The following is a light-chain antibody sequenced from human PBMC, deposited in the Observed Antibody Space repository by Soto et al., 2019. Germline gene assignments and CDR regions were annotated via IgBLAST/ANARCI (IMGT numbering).Light chain of an antibody. CDR1: QSVSTSY. V-gene: IGKV3-20*01. CDR2: GAS. Sequence: EIVLPQSPGTLSLSPGERATLYCRASQSVSTSYLAWDQQKPGQAPRHLIYGASSRATAIPDSLSGIGSGTDFTLTISRLEPSDSAVDYCQQYGSSPRFTIGPGKKVDIK. J-gene: IGKJ3*01. CDR3: QQYGSSPRFT.